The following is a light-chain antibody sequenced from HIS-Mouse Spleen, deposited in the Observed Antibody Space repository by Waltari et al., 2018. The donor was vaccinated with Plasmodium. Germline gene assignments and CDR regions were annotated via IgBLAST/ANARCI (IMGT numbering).Light chain of an antibody. V-gene: IGKV1-39*01. J-gene: IGKJ4*01. CDR2: AAS. Sequence: DIQMTQSLSSLSASVVVKVTITCRASQSISSYLNWYQQKPGNAPKLLIYAASSLQSGVPSRFSGSGSGTDFTHTISSLQPEDFATYYCQQSYSTPPTFGGGTKVEIK. CDR3: QQSYSTPPT. CDR1: QSISSY.